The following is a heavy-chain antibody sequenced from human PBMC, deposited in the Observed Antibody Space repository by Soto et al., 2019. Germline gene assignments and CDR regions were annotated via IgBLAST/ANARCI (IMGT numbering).Heavy chain of an antibody. V-gene: IGHV3-9*01. D-gene: IGHD5-18*01. CDR2: ISWNSGSI. Sequence: EVQLVESGGGLVQPGRSLRLSCAASGFTFDDYAMHWVRQAPGKGLEWVSGISWNSGSIGYADSVKGRFTISRDNAKNSLYLQMNSLSAEDTALYYCAKDSRGYSYGYDYWGQGTLVTVSS. J-gene: IGHJ4*02. CDR1: GFTFDDYA. CDR3: AKDSRGYSYGYDY.